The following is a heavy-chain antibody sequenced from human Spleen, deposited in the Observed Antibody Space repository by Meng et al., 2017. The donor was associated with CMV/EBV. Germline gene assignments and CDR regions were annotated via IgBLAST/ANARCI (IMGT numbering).Heavy chain of an antibody. J-gene: IGHJ4*02. D-gene: IGHD3-10*01. CDR3: ARAYPSYYGSGSLYYFDY. CDR2: ITPYNGNT. Sequence: ASVKVSCXXSAHIFATSGITWLRQAPGQGLEWMGWITPYNGNTNYAQKFQGRVTLTTDTSTGTAYMELRSLRSDDTAGHCCARAYPSYYGSGSLYYFDYWGQGTLVTVSS. V-gene: IGHV1-18*01. CDR1: AHIFATSG.